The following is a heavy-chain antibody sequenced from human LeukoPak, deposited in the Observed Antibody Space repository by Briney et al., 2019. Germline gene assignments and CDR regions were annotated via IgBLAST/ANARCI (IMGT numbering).Heavy chain of an antibody. Sequence: SETLSLTCTVSGGSISSRSFYWGCIRQPPGKGLEWIGSISYSGSSYYHPSLKSRVTISVDTSKNQFSVKLSSVTAADTAVYYCARSRDSSGYSADAFDTWGQGTLVTVS. CDR2: ISYSGSS. D-gene: IGHD3-22*01. CDR3: ARSRDSSGYSADAFDT. J-gene: IGHJ3*02. CDR1: GGSISSRSFY. V-gene: IGHV4-39*01.